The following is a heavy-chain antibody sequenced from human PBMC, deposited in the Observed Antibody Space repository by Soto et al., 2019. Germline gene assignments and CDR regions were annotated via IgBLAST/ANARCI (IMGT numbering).Heavy chain of an antibody. D-gene: IGHD3-16*02. Sequence: GASAKVSCKSSGYAFTSYGICCVQQAPGQGLEWMGWISAYNGNTNYAQKLQGRVTMTTETSTSTAYMELRSLRTEDTGGYYCERDRYDYVGGSYLYILWGQGTLVTVPS. CDR3: ERDRYDYVGGSYLYIL. CDR2: ISAYNGNT. J-gene: IGHJ4*02. V-gene: IGHV1-18*01. CDR1: GYAFTSYG.